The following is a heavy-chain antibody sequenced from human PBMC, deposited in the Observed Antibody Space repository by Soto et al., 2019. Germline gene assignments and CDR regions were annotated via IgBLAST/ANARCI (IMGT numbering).Heavy chain of an antibody. D-gene: IGHD3-22*01. CDR2: ISAYNGNT. V-gene: IGHV1-18*01. CDR3: ARALTYYYDSSGYDYFDY. Sequence: ASVKVSCKASGYTFTSYGISWVRQAPGQGLEWMGWISAYNGNTNYAQKLQGRVTMTTDTSTSTAYMELRSLRSDDTAVYYCARALTYYYDSSGYDYFDYWGQGTPVTVSS. J-gene: IGHJ4*02. CDR1: GYTFTSYG.